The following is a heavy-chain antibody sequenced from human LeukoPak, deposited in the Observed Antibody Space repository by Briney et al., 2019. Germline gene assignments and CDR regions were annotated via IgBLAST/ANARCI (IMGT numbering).Heavy chain of an antibody. CDR1: GFTFSSYG. CDR2: IWYDGSNK. D-gene: IGHD6-19*01. Sequence: GGSLRLSCAASGFTFSSYGMHWVRQAPGKGLEWVAVIWYDGSNKYYADSVKGRFTISRDNSKNTLYLQMNSLRAEDTAVYYCARDSGWGTGFDDWGQGTLVTVSS. J-gene: IGHJ4*02. CDR3: ARDSGWGTGFDD. V-gene: IGHV3-33*01.